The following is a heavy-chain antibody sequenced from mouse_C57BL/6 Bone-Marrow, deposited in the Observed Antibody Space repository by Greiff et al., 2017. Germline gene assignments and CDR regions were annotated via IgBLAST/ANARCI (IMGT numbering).Heavy chain of an antibody. Sequence: VKLMESGGDLVKPGGSLKLSCAASGFTFSSYGMSWVRQTPDKRLEWVATISSGGSYTYYPDSVKGRFTISRDNAKNTLYLQMSSLKSEDTAMYYCARQRFITTVGDYWGQGTTLTVSS. D-gene: IGHD1-1*01. CDR3: ARQRFITTVGDY. CDR2: ISSGGSYT. J-gene: IGHJ2*01. CDR1: GFTFSSYG. V-gene: IGHV5-6*02.